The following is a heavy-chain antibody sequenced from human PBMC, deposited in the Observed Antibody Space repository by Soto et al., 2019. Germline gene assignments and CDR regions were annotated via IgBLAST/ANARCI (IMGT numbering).Heavy chain of an antibody. J-gene: IGHJ3*02. Sequence: ASVKVSCKASGYTFTGYYMHWVRQAPGQGLEWMGWINPNSGGTNYAQKFQGWVTMTRDTSISTAYMELSRLRSDDTAVYYCAVTLWFGEDDAFDILGQGTMVTVS. CDR3: AVTLWFGEDDAFDI. CDR2: INPNSGGT. CDR1: GYTFTGYY. D-gene: IGHD3-10*01. V-gene: IGHV1-2*04.